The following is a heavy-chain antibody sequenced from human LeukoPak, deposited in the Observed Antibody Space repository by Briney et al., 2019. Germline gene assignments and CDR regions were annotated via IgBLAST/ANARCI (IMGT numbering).Heavy chain of an antibody. Sequence: SETLSLTCTVSGDSISSSAYYWSWIRQPPGKGLEWIGYIYYSGSTYYNPSLKSRVTISVDTSKNQFSLKLSSVTAADTAVYYCARAGSYDYVWGSYRYFDYWGQGTLVTVSS. J-gene: IGHJ4*02. V-gene: IGHV4-30-4*01. CDR3: ARAGSYDYVWGSYRYFDY. D-gene: IGHD3-16*02. CDR2: IYYSGST. CDR1: GDSISSSAYY.